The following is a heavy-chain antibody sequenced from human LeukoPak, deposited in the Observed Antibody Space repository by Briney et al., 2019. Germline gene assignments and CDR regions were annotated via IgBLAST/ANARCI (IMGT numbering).Heavy chain of an antibody. CDR2: LYYSGST. J-gene: IGHJ4*02. Sequence: PSETLSLTCTVSGGSISSSRYYWGWIRQPPGKGLEWIGCLYYSGSTFYSPSLKSRVTISVDTSKNQFSLKLTSVTAADTAVYYCAAASGTYFGGVHDNWGQGTLVTVSS. V-gene: IGHV4-39*07. CDR3: AAASGTYFGGVHDN. D-gene: IGHD3-16*01. CDR1: GGSISSSRYY.